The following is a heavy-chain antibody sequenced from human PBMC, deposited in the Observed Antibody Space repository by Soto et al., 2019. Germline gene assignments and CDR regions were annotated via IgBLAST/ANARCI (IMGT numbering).Heavy chain of an antibody. CDR2: IDPSDSYT. V-gene: IGHV5-10-1*01. CDR1: GYSFTSYW. D-gene: IGHD1-1*01. CDR3: ARNLERRVDRYYYYYYGMDV. J-gene: IGHJ6*02. Sequence: PGESLKISCKGSGYSFTSYWISWVRQMPGKGLEWMGRIDPSDSYTNYSPSFQGHVTISADKSISTAYLQWSSLKASDTAMYYCARNLERRVDRYYYYYYGMDVWGQGTTVTVSS.